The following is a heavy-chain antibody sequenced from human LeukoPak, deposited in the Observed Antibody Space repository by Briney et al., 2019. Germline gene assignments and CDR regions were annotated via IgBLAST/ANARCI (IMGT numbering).Heavy chain of an antibody. CDR2: ISSSSSYI. D-gene: IGHD3-3*01. V-gene: IGHV3-21*01. CDR1: GFTFSSYS. J-gene: IGHJ3*02. CDR3: ARHPGYDFWSGLRGAFDI. Sequence: PGGSLRLSCAASGFTFSSYSMNWVRQAPGKGLEWVSSISSSSSYIYYADSVKGRFTISRDNAKNSLYLQMNSLRAEDTAVYYCARHPGYDFWSGLRGAFDIWGQGTMVTVSS.